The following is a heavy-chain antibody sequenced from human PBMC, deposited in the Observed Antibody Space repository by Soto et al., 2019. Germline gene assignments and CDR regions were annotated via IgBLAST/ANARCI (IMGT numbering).Heavy chain of an antibody. Sequence: ASVKVSCKASGYAFTKYYIHWVRQAPGQGLEWMGIIDPNGGSTTNAQRFQGRVTMTRDTSTSTLYMELSSLRSEDTAVYYCAAPAALQHYYYGHGMDVWGQGTTVTVSS. D-gene: IGHD2-2*01. V-gene: IGHV1-46*01. CDR3: AAPAALQHYYYGHGMDV. J-gene: IGHJ6*02. CDR2: IDPNGGST. CDR1: GYAFTKYY.